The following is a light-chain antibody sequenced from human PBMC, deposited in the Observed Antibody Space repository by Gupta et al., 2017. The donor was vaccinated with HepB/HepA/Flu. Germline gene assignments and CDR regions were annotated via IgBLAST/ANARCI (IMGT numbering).Light chain of an antibody. V-gene: IGLV1-47*01. CDR3: AAWDDSLWGL. Sequence: QSVLTQPPSASGTPGQRVTISCSGSSSNIGTYNVYWYQQVPGTAPKLLIYRNNQRPSGVPDRFSGSKSVTSASLSISGLRSEEEADYYCAAWDDSLWGLFGGGTKLTVL. CDR1: SSNIGTYN. J-gene: IGLJ2*01. CDR2: RNN.